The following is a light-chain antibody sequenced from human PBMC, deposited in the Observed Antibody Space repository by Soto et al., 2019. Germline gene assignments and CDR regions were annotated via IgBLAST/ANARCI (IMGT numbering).Light chain of an antibody. V-gene: IGKV3-11*01. CDR1: QSVSSY. CDR2: NAS. Sequence: EIVLTQSPATLSLSLGERASLSCRASQSVSSYLAWYQHKPGQAPRLLIYNASNRATGIPARFSGSGSGTDFTLPISSLEPEDFAVYYCLQRSDWPLLTFGGGTKVEIK. CDR3: LQRSDWPLLT. J-gene: IGKJ4*01.